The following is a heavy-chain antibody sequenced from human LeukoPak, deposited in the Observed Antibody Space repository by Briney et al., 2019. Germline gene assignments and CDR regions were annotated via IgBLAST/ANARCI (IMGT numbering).Heavy chain of an antibody. Sequence: SETLSLTCTVSGGSISSYYWSWIRQPPGKGLEWIGYIYYSGSTNYNPSLKSRVTISVDTSKNQFSLKLSSVTAADTAVYYCARHIAVAGSPNYYGTDVWGQGTTVTVSS. V-gene: IGHV4-59*08. J-gene: IGHJ6*02. CDR1: GGSISSYY. D-gene: IGHD6-19*01. CDR3: ARHIAVAGSPNYYGTDV. CDR2: IYYSGST.